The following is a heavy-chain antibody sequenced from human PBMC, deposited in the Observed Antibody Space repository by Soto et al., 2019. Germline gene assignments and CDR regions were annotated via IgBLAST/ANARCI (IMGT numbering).Heavy chain of an antibody. CDR1: GYSFTSYW. J-gene: IGHJ6*02. CDR2: IYPDDSDT. V-gene: IGHV5-51*01. D-gene: IGHD6-19*01. Sequence: PGESLKISCKGSGYSFTSYWIGWVRQMPGKGLEWMGMIYPDDSDTTYSPSFQGQVSISADKSLNTAYLQWSSLKASDTAMYYCASSAQRGYSSGWSDHYYFGMDVWGQGTTVTVSS. CDR3: ASSAQRGYSSGWSDHYYFGMDV.